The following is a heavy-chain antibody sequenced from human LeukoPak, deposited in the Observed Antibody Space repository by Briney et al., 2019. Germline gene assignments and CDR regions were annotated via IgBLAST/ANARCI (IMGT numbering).Heavy chain of an antibody. CDR2: ISGAGSNI. D-gene: IGHD6-13*01. J-gene: IGHJ4*02. CDR3: ARGTGISNWLVDY. CDR1: RFTFSSYS. Sequence: GGSLRLSCAASRFTFSSYSMNWVRQAPGKGLEWLSYISGAGSNIYYLDSVMGPFTISRDNAKSSLYLQMNSLTDEDTAVYYCARGTGISNWLVDYWGQGTLVTVSS. V-gene: IGHV3-48*02.